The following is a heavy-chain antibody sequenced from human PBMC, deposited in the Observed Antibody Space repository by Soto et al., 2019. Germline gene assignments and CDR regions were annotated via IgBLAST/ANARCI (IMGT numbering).Heavy chain of an antibody. CDR3: ASDTAAAGIFDH. J-gene: IGHJ4*01. V-gene: IGHV1-18*01. CDR1: VYTFTSYG. CDR2: ISAYNGNT. Sequence: QVQLVQSGAEVKKPGASVKVSCKASVYTFTSYGISWVRQAPGQGLEWMGWISAYNGNTNYAQELQGRVTMTTDTPTSTASMELRSLSSDDTAVYFCASDTAAAGIFDHWGQGTLVSVSS. D-gene: IGHD6-13*01.